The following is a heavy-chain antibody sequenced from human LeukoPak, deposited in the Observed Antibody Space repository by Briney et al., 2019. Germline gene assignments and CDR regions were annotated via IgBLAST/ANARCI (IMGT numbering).Heavy chain of an antibody. J-gene: IGHJ4*02. V-gene: IGHV3-30-3*01. Sequence: GGSLRLSCAASGFSFSSYSMHWVRQAPGKGLEWVAVMSYDGSIIYYADSVKGRFTISRDNSKNTLYLQMNSLRVEDTAVYYCAREVTEWGQGTLVTVSS. D-gene: IGHD2-21*02. CDR1: GFSFSSYS. CDR2: MSYDGSII. CDR3: AREVTE.